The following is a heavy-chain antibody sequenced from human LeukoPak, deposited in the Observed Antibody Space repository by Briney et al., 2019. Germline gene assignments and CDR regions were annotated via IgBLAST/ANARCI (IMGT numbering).Heavy chain of an antibody. J-gene: IGHJ4*02. CDR1: GFTFSSYD. CDR2: IGAAGDT. D-gene: IGHD3-16*02. V-gene: IGHV3-13*01. CDR3: VRGIIGTSYDYIWGRYRPYYFDY. Sequence: GGALRLSCEASGFTFSSYDMYWVRQPSGKGLEWVSSIGAAGDTYYPDYVKGRFTISRENGRNSLYLQMNSLRVGDTAVYFCVRGIIGTSYDYIWGRYRPYYFDYWGQGIQVTVSS.